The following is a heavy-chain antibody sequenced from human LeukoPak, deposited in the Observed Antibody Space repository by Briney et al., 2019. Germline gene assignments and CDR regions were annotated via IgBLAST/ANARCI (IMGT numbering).Heavy chain of an antibody. Sequence: ASVKVSCKASGYTFTGYYMHWVRQAPGQGLEWMGWINPNSGGTNYAQKFQGRVTMTRDTSISTAYMELSRLRSDDTAVYYCARALRNYDILTGYLYYFDYWGQGTLVTVSS. CDR2: INPNSGGT. D-gene: IGHD3-9*01. J-gene: IGHJ4*02. V-gene: IGHV1-2*02. CDR3: ARALRNYDILTGYLYYFDY. CDR1: GYTFTGYY.